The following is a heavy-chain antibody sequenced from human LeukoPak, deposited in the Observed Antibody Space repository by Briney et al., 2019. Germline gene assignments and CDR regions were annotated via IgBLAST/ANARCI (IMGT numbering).Heavy chain of an antibody. V-gene: IGHV3-11*01. CDR1: GFTFSDYN. J-gene: IGHJ4*02. CDR2: ISSSGSTI. D-gene: IGHD3-9*01. Sequence: PGRSLRLSCAASGFTFSDYNMSWIRQAPGKGLEWVSYISSSGSTIYYADSVKGRFTISRDNAKNSLYLQMNSLRAEDTAVYYCARGTRIRNFDWSPGGGGQGTLVTVSS. CDR3: ARGTRIRNFDWSPGG.